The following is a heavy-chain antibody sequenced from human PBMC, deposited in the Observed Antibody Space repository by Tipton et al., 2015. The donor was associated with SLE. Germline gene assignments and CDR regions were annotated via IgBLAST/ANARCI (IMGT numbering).Heavy chain of an antibody. V-gene: IGHV4-59*08. CDR2: VCKSVST. Sequence: TLSLTCTVSGASVSSFCWNWIRQSPGKGLEWIACVCKSVSTNYDPSLKSRGTISVDTSKNHFSLELTSVTAADTAVYYCARQRLRLLSPLDAWGQGTTVTVS. CDR3: ARQRLRLLSPLDA. CDR1: GASVSSFC. D-gene: IGHD3-10*01. J-gene: IGHJ6*02.